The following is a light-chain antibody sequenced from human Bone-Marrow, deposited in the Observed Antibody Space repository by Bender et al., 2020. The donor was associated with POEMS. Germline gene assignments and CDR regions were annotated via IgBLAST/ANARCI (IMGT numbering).Light chain of an antibody. Sequence: SYELTQPPSVSVSPGQTGTIACSGDELGDKYVAWYQQKPGQSPKLVIYGNNNRPSGVPDRFSGSKSGASASLAITGLQTEDEADFYCQSYDSSLSAGVFGGGTKLTVL. J-gene: IGLJ2*01. CDR1: ELGDKY. V-gene: IGLV3-1*01. CDR3: QSYDSSLSAGV. CDR2: GNN.